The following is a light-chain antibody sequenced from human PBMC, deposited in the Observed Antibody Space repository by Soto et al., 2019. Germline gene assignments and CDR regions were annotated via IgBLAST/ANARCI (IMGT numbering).Light chain of an antibody. V-gene: IGLV2-14*01. CDR3: SAFETSRAYV. CDR1: SSDVGAYNY. J-gene: IGLJ1*01. Sequence: QSALTQPASVSGSPGRSITISCTGTSSDVGAYNYVSWYQQQSGKAPKLLIHEVSSRPAGVSDRFSGSKSGNTASLTISGLQAEDEADYYCSAFETSRAYVFGIGTKVTVL. CDR2: EVS.